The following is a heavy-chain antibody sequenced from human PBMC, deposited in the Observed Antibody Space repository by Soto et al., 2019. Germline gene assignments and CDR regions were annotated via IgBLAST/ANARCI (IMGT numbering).Heavy chain of an antibody. D-gene: IGHD3-3*01. CDR3: GRLQFYDFWSGSDPMDV. V-gene: IGHV4-61*01. J-gene: IGHJ6*02. CDR1: GGSVSSGSYQ. CDR2: VNFSGST. Sequence: QVQLQESGPGLVKPSETLSLTCTVSGGSVSSGSYQWSWIRQSPGKGLEWIGYVNFSGSTKYNPSLKSRVTISVDTSKNQFSLKLTSVTAADTALYFCGRLQFYDFWSGSDPMDVWGQGTTVTVSS.